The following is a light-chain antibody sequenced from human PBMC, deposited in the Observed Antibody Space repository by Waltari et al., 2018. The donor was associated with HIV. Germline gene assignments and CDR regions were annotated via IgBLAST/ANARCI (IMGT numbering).Light chain of an antibody. V-gene: IGLV1-47*01. CDR2: RNN. Sequence: QSVLTQPPSASGTPGQRVTISCSGSSSNIGSNYVYWYQQLPGTAPKLLLYRNNQRPAGVPDRFAGSKSGTSASLAISGLRSEDEADYYFAAWDGSLSVVVFGGGTKLTVL. J-gene: IGLJ2*01. CDR3: AAWDGSLSVVV. CDR1: SSNIGSNY.